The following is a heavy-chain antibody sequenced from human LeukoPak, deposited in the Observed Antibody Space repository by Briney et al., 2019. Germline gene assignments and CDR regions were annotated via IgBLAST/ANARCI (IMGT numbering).Heavy chain of an antibody. J-gene: IGHJ4*02. Sequence: SETLSLTCTVSGGSISSSSYYWGWIRQPPGKGLEWIGEINHSGSTNYNPSLKSRVTISVDTSKNQFSLKLSSVTAADTAVYYCARRSGSYDYVWGSYRYHGQIDCWGQGTLVTVSS. CDR3: ARRSGSYDYVWGSYRYHGQIDC. CDR1: GGSISSSSYY. V-gene: IGHV4-39*07. CDR2: INHSGST. D-gene: IGHD3-16*02.